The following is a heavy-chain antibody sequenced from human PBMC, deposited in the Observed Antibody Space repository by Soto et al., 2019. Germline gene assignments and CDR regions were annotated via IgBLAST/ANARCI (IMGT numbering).Heavy chain of an antibody. D-gene: IGHD4-17*01. CDR3: ARKTTVLNWFDP. J-gene: IGHJ5*02. CDR1: GGSISRSTYY. V-gene: IGHV4-39*01. Sequence: ASETLSLTCSVSGGSISRSTYYWGWIRQPPGKGLEWIGDIYYSGNTFYNPSLKSRVTISVDTSENQFSLRLSSVTAADTAVYYCARKTTVLNWFDPWGQGTPVTVSS. CDR2: IYYSGNT.